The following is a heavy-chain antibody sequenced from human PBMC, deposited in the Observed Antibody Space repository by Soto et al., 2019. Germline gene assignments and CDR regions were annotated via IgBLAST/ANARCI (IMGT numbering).Heavy chain of an antibody. Sequence: SQTRSLTFAISGDSVSSPSSTWEWIRQSPSRGLEWLGRTRYTSKWSYEYALSVKGRITISPDTSKNHFSLQLDSVTPEDTAVYYCLRVDWNDAGSWGQGTLVTVSS. J-gene: IGHJ5*02. CDR3: LRVDWNDAGS. CDR1: GDSVSSPSST. CDR2: TRYTSKWSY. D-gene: IGHD1-1*01. V-gene: IGHV6-1*01.